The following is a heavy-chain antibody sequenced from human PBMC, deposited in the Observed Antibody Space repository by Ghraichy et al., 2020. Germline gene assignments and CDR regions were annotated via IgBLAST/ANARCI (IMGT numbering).Heavy chain of an antibody. CDR2: IYSGGST. CDR3: ARGGRGWYFIIDY. CDR1: GFTVSSNY. Sequence: GGSLRLSCAASGFTVSSNYMSWVRQAPGKGLEWVSVIYSGGSTYYADSVKGRFTISRDNSKNTLYLQMNSLRAEDTAVYYCARGGRGWYFIIDYWGQGTLVTVSS. J-gene: IGHJ4*02. V-gene: IGHV3-66*01. D-gene: IGHD6-19*01.